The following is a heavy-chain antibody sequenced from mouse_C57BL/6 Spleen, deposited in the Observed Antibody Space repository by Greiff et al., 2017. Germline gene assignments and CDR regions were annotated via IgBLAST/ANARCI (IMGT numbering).Heavy chain of an antibody. J-gene: IGHJ2*01. D-gene: IGHD2-1*01. Sequence: EVQLVESGGGLVKPGGSLKLSCAASGFTFSSYAMSWVRQTPEKRLEWVATISDGGSYTYYPDNVKGRFTISRDNAKNNLYLQMSHLKSEDTAMYYCARDYGNYPYYFDYWGQGTTRTVSS. CDR1: GFTFSSYA. V-gene: IGHV5-4*01. CDR2: ISDGGSYT. CDR3: ARDYGNYPYYFDY.